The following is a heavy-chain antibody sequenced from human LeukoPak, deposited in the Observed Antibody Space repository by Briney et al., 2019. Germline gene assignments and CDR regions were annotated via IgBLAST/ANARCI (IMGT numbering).Heavy chain of an antibody. CDR1: GGSVSSGSYY. J-gene: IGHJ4*02. Sequence: PSETLSLTCTVSGGSVSSGSYYWSWIRQPPGKGLEWIGYIYYSGSTNYNPSLKSRVTISVDTSKNQFSLKVTSVTAADTAVYYCARAGHDYDFWSGYYRPYYFDYWGQGTLVTVSS. D-gene: IGHD3-3*01. V-gene: IGHV4-61*01. CDR2: IYYSGST. CDR3: ARAGHDYDFWSGYYRPYYFDY.